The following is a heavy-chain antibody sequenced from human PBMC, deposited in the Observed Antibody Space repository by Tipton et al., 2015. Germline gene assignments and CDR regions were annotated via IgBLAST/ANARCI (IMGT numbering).Heavy chain of an antibody. Sequence: GLVKPSQTLLLTCAIFGDTVSSNRAARNWIRQSPSRGLEWLGRTYYRSKWYNDYAVSVKSRITVNPDTSKNQFSLQLNSVTPEDTAVYYCARDGSGSLSWFDPWGQGTLVTVSS. V-gene: IGHV6-1*01. J-gene: IGHJ5*02. CDR3: ARDGSGSLSWFDP. CDR2: TYYRSKWYN. D-gene: IGHD3-10*01. CDR1: GDTVSSNRAA.